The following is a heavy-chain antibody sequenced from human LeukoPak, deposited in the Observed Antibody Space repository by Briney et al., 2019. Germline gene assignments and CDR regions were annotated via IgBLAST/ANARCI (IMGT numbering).Heavy chain of an antibody. CDR3: AREAGIAAAGTGVGTFDY. Sequence: PSETLSLTCTVSGGSVSSGSYYWSWIRQPPGKGLEWIGYIYYSGSTSYNPSLKSRVTISVDTSKNQFSLKLSSVTAADTAVYYCAREAGIAAAGTGVGTFDYWGQGTLVTVSS. CDR1: GGSVSSGSYY. CDR2: IYYSGST. D-gene: IGHD6-13*01. J-gene: IGHJ4*02. V-gene: IGHV4-61*01.